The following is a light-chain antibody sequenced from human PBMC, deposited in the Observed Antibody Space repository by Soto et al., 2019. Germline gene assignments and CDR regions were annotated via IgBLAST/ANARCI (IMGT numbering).Light chain of an antibody. V-gene: IGLV1-40*01. CDR2: GNI. J-gene: IGLJ1*01. Sequence: QSVLTQPPSVSGAPGQRVTISCTGSSSNIGAGYDVHFYQQRPGTAXELLIFGNITPPSGVPDRFSGSKSGTSASLAITGLQAEDEGDYYCQSYDSTLSARYVFGTGTKVTVL. CDR3: QSYDSTLSARYV. CDR1: SSNIGAGYD.